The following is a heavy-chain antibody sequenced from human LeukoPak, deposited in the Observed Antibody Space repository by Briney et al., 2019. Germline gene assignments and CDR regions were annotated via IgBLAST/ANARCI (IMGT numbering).Heavy chain of an antibody. CDR3: AKTWYTDSEDY. CDR1: GFAFRGYT. Sequence: GGSLRLSCAASGFAFRGYTMSWVRQAPGKGLECVSGISDGAGTPYYADSAKGRFTISRDNSKNTLYLQINSLRAEDTAIYHCAKTWYTDSEDYWGQGTLVIVSS. CDR2: ISDGAGTP. J-gene: IGHJ4*02. V-gene: IGHV3-23*01. D-gene: IGHD1-14*01.